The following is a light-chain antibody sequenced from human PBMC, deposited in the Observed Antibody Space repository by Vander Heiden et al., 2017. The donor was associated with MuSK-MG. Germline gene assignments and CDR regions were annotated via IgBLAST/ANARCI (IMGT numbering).Light chain of an antibody. CDR3: QQYNNWLIT. Sequence: EIVLTPSPATLSVSPGERATLPSRASQSVSSNLAWYQQKPGQAPRLLIYGASTRATGIPARFSGSGSGTEFTLTISSLQSEDFAVYYCQQYNNWLITFGQGTRLEIK. CDR1: QSVSSN. CDR2: GAS. J-gene: IGKJ5*01. V-gene: IGKV3-15*01.